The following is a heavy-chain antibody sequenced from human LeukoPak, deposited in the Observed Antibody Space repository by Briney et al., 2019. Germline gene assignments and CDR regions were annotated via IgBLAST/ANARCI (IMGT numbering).Heavy chain of an antibody. CDR3: AREIAGDYDFWSGYSPSNWFDP. D-gene: IGHD3-3*01. CDR1: GGSVSSGSYY. V-gene: IGHV4-61*01. Sequence: SETLSLTCTVSGGSVSSGSYYWSWIRQPPGTGLEWIGYIYYSGSTNYNPSLKSRVTISVDTSKNQFSLKLSSVTAADTAVYYCAREIAGDYDFWSGYSPSNWFDPWGQGTLVTVSS. CDR2: IYYSGST. J-gene: IGHJ5*02.